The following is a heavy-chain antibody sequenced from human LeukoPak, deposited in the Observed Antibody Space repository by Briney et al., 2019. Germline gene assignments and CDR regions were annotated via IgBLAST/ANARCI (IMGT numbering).Heavy chain of an antibody. V-gene: IGHV3-23*01. D-gene: IGHD5-12*01. Sequence: GGSLRLSCAASGFTFSTYAMSWVRQAPGKGLEWVSTIRGSGGSNTYYAASVQGRFTISRDNSKNTLYLQMNTLRAEGTAVYYCAKVVLRSSPDYWGQGTLVTVSS. CDR1: GFTFSTYA. CDR3: AKVVLRSSPDY. CDR2: IRGSGGSNT. J-gene: IGHJ4*02.